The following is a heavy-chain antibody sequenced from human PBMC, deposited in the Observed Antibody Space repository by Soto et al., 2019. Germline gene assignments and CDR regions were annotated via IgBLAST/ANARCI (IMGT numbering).Heavy chain of an antibody. CDR1: GYTFTGYY. CDR3: ARGYYESSDYLVGSPIFDY. D-gene: IGHD3-22*01. CDR2: INPNSGGT. J-gene: IGHJ4*02. V-gene: IGHV1-2*02. Sequence: ASVKVSCKASGYTFTGYYMHWVRQAPGQGLEWMGWINPNSGGTNYAQKFQGRVTMTRDTSISTAYMELSRLRSDDTAVYYCARGYYESSDYLVGSPIFDYWGQGSLVTVSS.